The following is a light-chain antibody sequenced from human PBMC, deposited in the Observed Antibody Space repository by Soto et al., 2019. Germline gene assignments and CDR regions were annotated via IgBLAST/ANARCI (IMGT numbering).Light chain of an antibody. V-gene: IGLV2-14*01. CDR1: SSDVGGYNY. Sequence: LTQPASVSGSPGQSITISCTGTSSDVGGYNYVSWYQQYPGKAPKLMIYDVSNRPSGVSDRFSGSKSGNTASLTISGLQAEDEADYYCSSYTNSNTLVFGTGTKVTVL. CDR3: SSYTNSNTLV. J-gene: IGLJ1*01. CDR2: DVS.